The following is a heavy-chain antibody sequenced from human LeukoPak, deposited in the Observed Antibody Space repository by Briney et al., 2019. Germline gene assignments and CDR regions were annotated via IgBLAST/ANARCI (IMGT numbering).Heavy chain of an antibody. CDR3: ARSGYGSGSYYIHFDY. J-gene: IGHJ4*02. CDR2: IYYSGST. V-gene: IGHV4-59*01. Sequence: SETLSLTCTVSGGSISSYYWSWIRLPPGKGLECIGYIYYSGSTNYNPSLKSRVTISVDTSKNQFSLKLSSVTAADTAVYYCARSGYGSGSYYIHFDYWGQGTLVTVSS. D-gene: IGHD3-10*01. CDR1: GGSISSYY.